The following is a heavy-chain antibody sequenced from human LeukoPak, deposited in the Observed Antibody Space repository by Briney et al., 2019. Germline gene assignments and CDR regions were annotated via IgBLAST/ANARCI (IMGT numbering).Heavy chain of an antibody. V-gene: IGHV1-2*02. J-gene: IGHJ4*02. CDR3: ATKRDNSWYFDY. CDR1: GYTFTGYY. D-gene: IGHD6-13*01. Sequence: ASVKVSCKASGYTFTGYYIHWGRQAPRQRLEWVGWINPKTGGTNFAQKFQGRVTMTRDTSISTAYIELTRLTADDTAVYYCATKRDNSWYFDYWGQGTLVTVSS. CDR2: INPKTGGT.